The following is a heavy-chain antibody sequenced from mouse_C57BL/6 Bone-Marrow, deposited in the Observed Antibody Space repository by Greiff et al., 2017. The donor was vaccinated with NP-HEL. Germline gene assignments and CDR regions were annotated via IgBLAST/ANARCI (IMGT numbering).Heavy chain of an antibody. J-gene: IGHJ1*03. V-gene: IGHV5-4*01. D-gene: IGHD2-4*01. CDR3: ARDLYYDYPHWYFDV. CDR1: GFTFSSYA. CDR2: ISVGGSYT. Sequence: EVMLVESGGGLVKPGGSLKLSCAASGFTFSSYAMSWVRQTPEKRLEWVATISVGGSYTYYPDNVKGRFTISRDNAKNNLYLQMSHLKSEDTAMYYCARDLYYDYPHWYFDVWGTGTTVTVSS.